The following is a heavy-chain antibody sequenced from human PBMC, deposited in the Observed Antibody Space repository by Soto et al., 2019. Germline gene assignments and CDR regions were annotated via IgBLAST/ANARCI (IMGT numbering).Heavy chain of an antibody. CDR2: IYYSGST. CDR3: GREQRGITMIFSYFDY. Sequence: PSETLSLTCTVSGGSISSYYWSWIRQPPGKGLEWIGYIYYSGSTNYNPSLKSRVTISVDTSKNQFSLKLSSVTAADTAVYYCGREQRGITMIFSYFDYWGQGTLVTVSS. J-gene: IGHJ4*02. D-gene: IGHD3-22*01. CDR1: GGSISSYY. V-gene: IGHV4-59*01.